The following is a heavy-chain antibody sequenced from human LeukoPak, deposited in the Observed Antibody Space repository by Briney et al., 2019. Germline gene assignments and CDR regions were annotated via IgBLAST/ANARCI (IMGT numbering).Heavy chain of an antibody. CDR3: AREGGSSGWYVTDY. J-gene: IGHJ4*02. D-gene: IGHD6-19*01. Sequence: SETLSLTCTVSGGSISSYYWSWIRQPAGKGLEWIGRIYTSGGTNYNPSLKSRVTMSVDTSKNQFSLKLSSVTAADTAVYYCAREGGSSGWYVTDYWGQGTLVTVSS. CDR2: IYTSGGT. CDR1: GGSISSYY. V-gene: IGHV4-4*07.